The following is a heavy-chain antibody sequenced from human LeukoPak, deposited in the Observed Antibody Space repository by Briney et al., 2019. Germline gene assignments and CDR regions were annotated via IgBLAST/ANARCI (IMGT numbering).Heavy chain of an antibody. D-gene: IGHD4-11*01. Sequence: GGSLRLSCAASGLPFSTYGMHWVRQAPGKGLEWVAYTRYDGGNEYYTDSVKGRFTISRDNSKNTLYLQMNSLSVEDTAVYYCVKDPPSPDSNSNYLFHYWGQGTLVTVSS. CDR3: VKDPPSPDSNSNYLFHY. V-gene: IGHV3-30*02. CDR2: TRYDGGNE. J-gene: IGHJ4*02. CDR1: GLPFSTYG.